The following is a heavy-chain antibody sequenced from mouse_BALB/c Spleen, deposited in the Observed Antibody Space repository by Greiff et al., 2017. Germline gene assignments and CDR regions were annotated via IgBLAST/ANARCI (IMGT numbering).Heavy chain of an antibody. V-gene: IGHV1-80*01. Sequence: QVQLQQSGAELVRPGSSVKISCKASGYAFSSYWMNWVKQRPGQGLEWIGQIYPGDGDTNYNGKFKGKATLTADKSSSTAYMQLSSLTSEDSAVYFCARPDYLYAMDYWGQGTSVTVSS. CDR3: ARPDYLYAMDY. CDR1: GYAFSSYW. D-gene: IGHD2-4*01. CDR2: IYPGDGDT. J-gene: IGHJ4*01.